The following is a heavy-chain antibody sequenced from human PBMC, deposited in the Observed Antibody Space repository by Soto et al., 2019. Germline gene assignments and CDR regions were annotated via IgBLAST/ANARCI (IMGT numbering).Heavy chain of an antibody. D-gene: IGHD3-16*01. CDR1: GFSILILY. CDR3: ARRYGWAFDI. J-gene: IGHJ3*02. V-gene: IGHV4-59*08. CDR2: IYYSGST. Sequence: TETLNLTSTVAGFSILILYWIWIRQPPGKGLEWIGYIYYSGSTNYNPSLKSRVTISVDTSKNQFSLKLSSVTAADTAVYYCARRYGWAFDIWGQGTMVS.